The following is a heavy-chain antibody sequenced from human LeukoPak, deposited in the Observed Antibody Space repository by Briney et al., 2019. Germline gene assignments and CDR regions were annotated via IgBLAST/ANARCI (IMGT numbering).Heavy chain of an antibody. Sequence: NSGGSLRLSCAASGFTFSDYYMTWIRQAPGKGLEWISYIADSGTTMYYADSVKGRFTISRDNAKNSLYLQMNSLRVKDTAMYYCARVGSNWYWLDPWGQGTLVSVSS. CDR3: ARVGSNWYWLDP. CDR1: GFTFSDYY. CDR2: IADSGTTM. D-gene: IGHD6-13*01. V-gene: IGHV3-11*01. J-gene: IGHJ5*02.